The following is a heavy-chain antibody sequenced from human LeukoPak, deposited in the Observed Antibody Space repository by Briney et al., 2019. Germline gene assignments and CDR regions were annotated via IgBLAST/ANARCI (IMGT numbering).Heavy chain of an antibody. CDR2: ISESGANT. CDR3: ANGRGSWCDY. J-gene: IGHJ4*02. CDR1: GFTFSSYA. Sequence: PGGSLRLSCAASGFTFSSYAMSWVRQAPGKGLEWVSTISESGANTHYAASVKGRFTISRDNSKNTLYLQMNSLRAEDTAVYYCANGRGSWCDYWGQGTLVTVSS. D-gene: IGHD6-13*01. V-gene: IGHV3-23*01.